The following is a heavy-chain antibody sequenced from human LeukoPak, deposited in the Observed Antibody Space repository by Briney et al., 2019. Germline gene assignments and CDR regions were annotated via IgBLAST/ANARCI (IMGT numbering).Heavy chain of an antibody. Sequence: KPSETLSLTCAVYGGSFSGYYWSWIRQPPGKGLEWIGEINHSGSTNYNPSLKSRVTISVDTSKNQFSLKLSSVTAADTAVYYCARGPYYGDYRLGYWGQGTLVTVSS. CDR2: INHSGST. J-gene: IGHJ4*02. CDR1: GGSFSGYY. CDR3: ARGPYYGDYRLGY. V-gene: IGHV4-34*01. D-gene: IGHD4-17*01.